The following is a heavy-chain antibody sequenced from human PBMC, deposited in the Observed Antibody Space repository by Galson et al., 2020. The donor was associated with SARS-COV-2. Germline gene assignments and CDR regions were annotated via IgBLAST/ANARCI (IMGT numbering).Heavy chain of an antibody. Sequence: GGSLRLSCTASGFTFSSYAMGWVRQAPGKGLEWVATMSASGDGLFYEESLKGRVTVSRDNSKNTLYLQLNSLSAADSASFYCAKDGGRSGWYFDVWGRGTLVTVSS. J-gene: IGHJ2*01. V-gene: IGHV3-23*01. CDR1: GFTFSSYA. D-gene: IGHD2-15*01. CDR2: MSASGDGL. CDR3: AKDGGRSGWYFDV.